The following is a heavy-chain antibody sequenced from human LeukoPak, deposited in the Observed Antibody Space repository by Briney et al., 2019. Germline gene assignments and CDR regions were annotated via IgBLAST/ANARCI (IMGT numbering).Heavy chain of an antibody. V-gene: IGHV1-18*01. CDR1: GYTFTTYA. CDR2: ITAYNGHT. J-gene: IGHJ6*02. CDR3: ARERERVACSGDSCYSHHAMDV. Sequence: ASVKVSCKASGYTFTTYAITWVRQAAGQGLEWMGWITAYNGHTNYAQNLQGRVTMTTDTSTNTAYMELRSLRPDDTAVYYCARERERVACSGDSCYSHHAMDVWGRGTTVTVSS. D-gene: IGHD2-15*01.